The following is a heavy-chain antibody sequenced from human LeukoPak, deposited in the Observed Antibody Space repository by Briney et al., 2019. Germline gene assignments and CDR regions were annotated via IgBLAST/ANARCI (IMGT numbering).Heavy chain of an antibody. CDR3: ARPSGLLDSHDAFDI. D-gene: IGHD1-26*01. CDR1: AYTFTTSD. Sequence: ASVKVSCKASAYTFTTSDINWVRQAAGQGLEWMGWMNPNSGHTGYAQRFQGRVTMTRNTSISTAYMELSSLRSEDTAVYYCARPSGLLDSHDAFDIWGQGTMVTVSS. CDR2: MNPNSGHT. J-gene: IGHJ3*02. V-gene: IGHV1-8*01.